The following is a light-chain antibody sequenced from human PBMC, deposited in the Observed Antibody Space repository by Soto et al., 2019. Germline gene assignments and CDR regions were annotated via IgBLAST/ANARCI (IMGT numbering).Light chain of an antibody. J-gene: IGKJ4*01. CDR2: AAS. CDR3: QQSYSTLT. Sequence: DIQMTQSPSSLSASVGDRVTITCRASQSISSYLNWYQQKPGKAPKLLIYAASSLQSGVPSRFSGSGSGTDFNLTISSTQPEDFATYYCQQSYSTLTVGGGTNVEIK. CDR1: QSISSY. V-gene: IGKV1-39*01.